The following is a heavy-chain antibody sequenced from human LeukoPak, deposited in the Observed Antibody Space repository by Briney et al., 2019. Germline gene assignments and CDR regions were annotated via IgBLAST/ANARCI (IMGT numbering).Heavy chain of an antibody. V-gene: IGHV3-43D*03. CDR3: AKDRQYGDYGGGDFFDS. J-gene: IGHJ4*02. Sequence: PGGSLRLSCAASGFAFDDYAVHWVRQAPGKGLQWISSINWVGDTTSYADSVKGRFTISRDNTKSSLYLQMHSLRSEDTALYYCAKDRQYGDYGGGDFFDSWGQGTLVTVSS. D-gene: IGHD4-17*01. CDR1: GFAFDDYA. CDR2: INWVGDTT.